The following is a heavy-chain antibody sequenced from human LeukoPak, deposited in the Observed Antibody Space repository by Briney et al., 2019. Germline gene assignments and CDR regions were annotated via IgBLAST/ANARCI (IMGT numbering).Heavy chain of an antibody. CDR1: GFTFSFYT. Sequence: PGGSLRLSCAASGFTFSFYTMNWVRQAPGKGLEWVSTVSAGSDVHYADSVKGRFTISRDNAKNSLYLQMNSLRDEDTAVYYCARDGLHTAHFDYWGQGTLVTVSS. D-gene: IGHD5-18*01. V-gene: IGHV3-69-1*01. CDR3: ARDGLHTAHFDY. CDR2: VSAGSDV. J-gene: IGHJ4*02.